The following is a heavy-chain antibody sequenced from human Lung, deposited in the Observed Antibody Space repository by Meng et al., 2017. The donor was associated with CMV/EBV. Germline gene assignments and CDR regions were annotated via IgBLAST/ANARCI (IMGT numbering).Heavy chain of an antibody. J-gene: IGHJ6*02. CDR3: AEGGYYDFWSGYSYYYYYGMDV. CDR1: GCSISSYY. V-gene: IGHV4-59*01. CDR2: IYYSGST. Sequence: GSLRLSCTVSGCSISSYYWSWIRQPPGKGLEWIGYIYYSGSTNYNPSRKSRVTISVDKSKNQFPLKLSSVTAADTAVYYCAEGGYYDFWSGYSYYYYYGMDVWGQGTAVTVSS. D-gene: IGHD3-3*01.